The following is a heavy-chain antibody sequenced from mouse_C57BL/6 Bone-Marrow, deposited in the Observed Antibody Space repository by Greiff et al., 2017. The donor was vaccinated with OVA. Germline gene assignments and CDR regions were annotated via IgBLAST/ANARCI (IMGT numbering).Heavy chain of an antibody. Sequence: VQLQQPGAELVKPGASVKLSCKASGYTFTSYWMHWVKQRPGQGLEWIGMIHPNSGSTNYNEKFKSKATLTVDKSSSTAYMQLSSLTSEDSAVYYCARRGYGSSYGYWYFDVWGTGTTVTVSS. CDR1: GYTFTSYW. V-gene: IGHV1-64*01. J-gene: IGHJ1*03. D-gene: IGHD1-1*01. CDR3: ARRGYGSSYGYWYFDV. CDR2: IHPNSGST.